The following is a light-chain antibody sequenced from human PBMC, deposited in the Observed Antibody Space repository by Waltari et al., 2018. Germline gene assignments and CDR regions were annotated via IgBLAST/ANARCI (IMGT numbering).Light chain of an antibody. J-gene: IGLJ2*01. V-gene: IGLV2-23*01. CDR1: SSDVGSYNL. CDR2: EGS. Sequence: QSALTQPASVSGSPRQSTTISCTGTSSDVGSYNLVSWYQQHPGKAPKLMIYEGSKRPSGVSNRFSGSKSGNTASLTISGLQAEDEADYYCCSYAGSRVFGGGTKLTVL. CDR3: CSYAGSRV.